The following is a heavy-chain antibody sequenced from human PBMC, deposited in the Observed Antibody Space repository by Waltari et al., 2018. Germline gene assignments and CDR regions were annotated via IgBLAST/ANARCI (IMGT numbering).Heavy chain of an antibody. D-gene: IGHD1-26*01. CDR1: GVARSGDG. V-gene: IGHV3-30*02. J-gene: IGHJ4*02. CDR3: ARDRTGSYYGGFDS. CDR2: IRYDETDK. Sequence: QVQLVESGGGVGQPGGSLRVAGAASGVARSGDGVHWVRQASGKGLEWVAFIRYDETDKFYTNSVRGRFTISRDNSKNTLFLQMDSLRAEDAAMYYCARDRTGSYYGGFDSWGQGTLVTVSS.